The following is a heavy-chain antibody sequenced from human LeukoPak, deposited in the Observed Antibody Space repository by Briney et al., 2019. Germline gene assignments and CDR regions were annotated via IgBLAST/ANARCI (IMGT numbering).Heavy chain of an antibody. J-gene: IGHJ4*02. CDR3: ARGLGRARPRFDY. CDR1: GGSISNSSYY. CDR2: IYYSGST. Sequence: SETLSLTCTVSGGSISNSSYYLGWIRQPPGKGLEWIGSIYYSGSTYYNPSLKSRVTISVDTSKNQFSLKLSSVAAADTAVYYCARGLGRARPRFDYWGQGTLVTVSS. D-gene: IGHD6-6*01. V-gene: IGHV4-39*01.